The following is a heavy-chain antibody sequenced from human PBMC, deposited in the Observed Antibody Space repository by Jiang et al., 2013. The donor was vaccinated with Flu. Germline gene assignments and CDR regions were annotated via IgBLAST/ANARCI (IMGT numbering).Heavy chain of an antibody. CDR2: IYYSGST. J-gene: IGHJ4*02. V-gene: IGHV4-39*01. D-gene: IGHD3-3*01. Sequence: WIGSIYYSGSTYYNPSLQESSHHIRSTSKNQXSLKLSSVTATDTAVYYCARHYHRRYYDFWSGYPYLDYWGQGTLVTVSS. CDR3: ARHYHRRYYDFWSGYPYLDY.